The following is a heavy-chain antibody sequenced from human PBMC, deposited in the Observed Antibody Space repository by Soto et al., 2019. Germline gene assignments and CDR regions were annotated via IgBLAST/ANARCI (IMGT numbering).Heavy chain of an antibody. Sequence: PSETLSLTCAVSGGSISSHDWWTWVRQSPGQGLEWIGEIFHGGTTNYSPSLKSRVTISIDKSKNEFSLNLSSVTAADVAVYYCARCAYGSYTFGLDVWGQGTTVTVSS. CDR2: IFHGGTT. CDR1: GGSISSHDW. D-gene: IGHD3-10*01. V-gene: IGHV4-4*02. J-gene: IGHJ6*02. CDR3: ARCAYGSYTFGLDV.